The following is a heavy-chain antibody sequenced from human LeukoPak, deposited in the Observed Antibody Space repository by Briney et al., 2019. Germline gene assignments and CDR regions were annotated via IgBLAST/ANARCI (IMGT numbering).Heavy chain of an antibody. CDR2: INHSGCT. D-gene: IGHD3-22*01. CDR1: GGSFSGYY. J-gene: IGHJ6*02. Sequence: PSETLSLTCAVYGGSFSGYYWSWIRQPPGKGLEWIGEINHSGCTNYNPSLKSRVTISVDTSKNQFSLKLSSVTAADTAVYYCARIEDDSSGYYPYDYYYGMDVWGQGTTVTVSS. V-gene: IGHV4-34*01. CDR3: ARIEDDSSGYYPYDYYYGMDV.